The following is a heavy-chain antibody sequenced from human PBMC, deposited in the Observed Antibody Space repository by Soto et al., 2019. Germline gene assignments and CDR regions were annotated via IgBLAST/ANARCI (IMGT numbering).Heavy chain of an antibody. CDR3: ARAGMAAARSGEYAMDV. V-gene: IGHV1-2*02. Sequence: QVQLVQSGAEVKRPGASVMVSCKASGYTFTGYYIHWVRQAPGQGLEWLGWINPNSGGTKFAQKLQGRVTMARDTSISTAYMELSGLTSDDTDVYHCARAGMAAARSGEYAMDVWGQGTTVTVSS. J-gene: IGHJ6*02. D-gene: IGHD6-25*01. CDR1: GYTFTGYY. CDR2: INPNSGGT.